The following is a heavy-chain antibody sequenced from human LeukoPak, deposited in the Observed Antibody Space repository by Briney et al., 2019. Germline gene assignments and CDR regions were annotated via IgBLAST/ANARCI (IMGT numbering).Heavy chain of an antibody. Sequence: GGSLRLSCAASGFTFNNNAMSWVRQAPGKGLEWVSAISGGGGSTYYADSVKGRFTISRDNSKNTLYLQMDSLRAEDTAVYYCAKDQGYYYDSSGYSSYFEYWGQGTLVTVSS. D-gene: IGHD3-22*01. CDR1: GFTFNNNA. CDR2: ISGGGGST. V-gene: IGHV3-23*01. J-gene: IGHJ4*02. CDR3: AKDQGYYYDSSGYSSYFEY.